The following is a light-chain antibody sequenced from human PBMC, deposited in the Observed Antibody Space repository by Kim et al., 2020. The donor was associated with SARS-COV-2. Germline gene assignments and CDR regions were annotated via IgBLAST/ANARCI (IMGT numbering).Light chain of an antibody. CDR3: QAWDSSTAV. CDR2: QDT. CDR1: KLGDKY. J-gene: IGLJ3*02. V-gene: IGLV3-1*01. Sequence: VSPEQQASITCPGDKLGDKYACWYQQKPGQSPVLVIYQDTKRPSGIPERFSGSNSGNTATLTISGTQAMDEADYYCQAWDSSTAVFGGGTQLTVL.